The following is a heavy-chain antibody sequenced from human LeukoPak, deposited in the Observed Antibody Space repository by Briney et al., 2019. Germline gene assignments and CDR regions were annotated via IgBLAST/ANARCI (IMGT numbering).Heavy chain of an antibody. J-gene: IGHJ4*02. CDR1: GGSFSGYY. D-gene: IGHD3-3*01. Sequence: SETLSLTCAVYGGSFSGYYWSWIRQPPGKGLEWIGEINHSGSTNYNPSLKSRVTISVDTPKNQFSLKLSSVTAADTAVYYCARGHNFDFWSGTFKFDYWGQGTLVTVSS. V-gene: IGHV4-34*01. CDR3: ARGHNFDFWSGTFKFDY. CDR2: INHSGST.